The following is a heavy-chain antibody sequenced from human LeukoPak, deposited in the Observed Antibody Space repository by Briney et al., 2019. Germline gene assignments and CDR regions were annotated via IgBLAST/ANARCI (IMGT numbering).Heavy chain of an antibody. V-gene: IGHV1-2*02. CDR2: INTSGGST. J-gene: IGHJ2*01. CDR1: GYTFTSYY. D-gene: IGHD6-6*01. Sequence: ASVKVSCKASGYTFTSYYMHWVRQAPGQGLEWMGRINTSGGSTSYAQKFQGRVTMTRDTSISTAYMELSRLRSDDTAVYYCARRASGSSSGWYFDLWGRGTLVTVSS. CDR3: ARRASGSSSGWYFDL.